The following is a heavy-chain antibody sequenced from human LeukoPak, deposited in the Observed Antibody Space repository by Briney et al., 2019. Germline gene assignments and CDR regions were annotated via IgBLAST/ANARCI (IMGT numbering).Heavy chain of an antibody. CDR3: ARDLIDRGSLDY. Sequence: GGSLRLSCAASGFTFSSYSMDWVRQAPGKGLEWVSSISSSSSYIYYADSVKGRFTISRDNAKNSLYLQMNSLRAEDTAVYYCARDLIDRGSLDYWGQGTLVTVSS. D-gene: IGHD3-16*02. CDR2: ISSSSSYI. J-gene: IGHJ4*02. V-gene: IGHV3-21*01. CDR1: GFTFSSYS.